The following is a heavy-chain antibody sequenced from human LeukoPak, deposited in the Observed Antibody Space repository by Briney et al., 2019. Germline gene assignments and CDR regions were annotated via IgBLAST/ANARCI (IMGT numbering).Heavy chain of an antibody. CDR3: AKDFWSGYYPNY. J-gene: IGHJ4*02. CDR2: IGSGGST. V-gene: IGHV3-23*01. D-gene: IGHD3-3*01. Sequence: GGSLRLSCAASGFTFSSYAMNWVRQAPGKGLEWVSAIGSGGSTYYADSVKGRFTISRDNSKNTLYLQMNSLRAEDTAVYYCAKDFWSGYYPNYWGQGTLVTVSS. CDR1: GFTFSSYA.